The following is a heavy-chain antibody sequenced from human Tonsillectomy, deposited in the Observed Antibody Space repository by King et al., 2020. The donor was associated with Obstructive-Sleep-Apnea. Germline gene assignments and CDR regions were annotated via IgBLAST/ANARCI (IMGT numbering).Heavy chain of an antibody. J-gene: IGHJ4*02. CDR3: AKEQVRYCSSTSCLHFDY. Sequence: VQLVESGGGVVQPGRSLRLSCAASGFTFSSYGMHWVRQAPGKGLEWVAVISYDGSNKYYADSVKGRFTISRDNSKNTLYLQMNSLRAEDTAVYYCAKEQVRYCSSTSCLHFDYWGQGTLVTVSS. D-gene: IGHD2-2*01. V-gene: IGHV3-30*18. CDR2: ISYDGSNK. CDR1: GFTFSSYG.